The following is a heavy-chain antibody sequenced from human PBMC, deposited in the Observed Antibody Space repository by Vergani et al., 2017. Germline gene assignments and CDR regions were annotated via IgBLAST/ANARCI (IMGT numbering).Heavy chain of an antibody. CDR3: ARDREYCTNGVCQMSWFDP. J-gene: IGHJ5*02. Sequence: QVQLQESGPGLVKPSQTLSLTCTVSGGSISSGGYYWSWIRQHPGKGLEWIGYIYYSGSTYYNPSLKSRVTISVDTSKNQFSLKLSSVTAADTAVYYCARDREYCTNGVCQMSWFDPWGQGTLVTVSS. D-gene: IGHD2-8*01. CDR2: IYYSGST. CDR1: GGSISSGGYY. V-gene: IGHV4-31*03.